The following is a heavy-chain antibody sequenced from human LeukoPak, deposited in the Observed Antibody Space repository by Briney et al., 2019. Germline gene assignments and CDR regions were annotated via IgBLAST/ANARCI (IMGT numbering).Heavy chain of an antibody. CDR2: ISGSGGST. J-gene: IGHJ4*02. CDR1: GFTFSSYG. CDR3: GYSSGWFDY. V-gene: IGHV3-23*01. D-gene: IGHD6-19*01. Sequence: GRSLRLSCAASGFTFSSYGMHWVRQAPGKGLEWVSAISGSGGSTYYADSVKGRFTISRDNSKNTLYLQMNSLRAEDTAVYYCGYSSGWFDYWGQGTLVTVSS.